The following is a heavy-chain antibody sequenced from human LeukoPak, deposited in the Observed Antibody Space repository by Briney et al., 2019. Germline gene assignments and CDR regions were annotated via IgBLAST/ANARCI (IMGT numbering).Heavy chain of an antibody. J-gene: IGHJ3*02. Sequence: PGGSLRLSCAASGFTLSSYAMSWVRQAPGKGLEWVSAISGSGGSTYYADSVKGRFTISRDNSKNTLYLQMNSLRAEDTAVYYCAKASLVAEWAFDIWGQGTMVTVSS. D-gene: IGHD5-12*01. CDR2: ISGSGGST. CDR3: AKASLVAEWAFDI. CDR1: GFTLSSYA. V-gene: IGHV3-23*01.